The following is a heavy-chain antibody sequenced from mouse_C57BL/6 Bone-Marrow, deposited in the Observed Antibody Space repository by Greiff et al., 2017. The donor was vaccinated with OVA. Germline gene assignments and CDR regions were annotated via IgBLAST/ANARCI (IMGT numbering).Heavy chain of an antibody. Sequence: VQLKESGGDLVKPGGSLKLSCAASGFTFSSYGMSWVRQTPDKRLEWVATISSGGSYTYYPDSVKGRFTISRDNAKNTLYLQMSSLKSEDTAMYYCARHGGGRGTLVTVSA. CDR3: ARHG. V-gene: IGHV5-6*01. CDR1: GFTFSSYG. J-gene: IGHJ3*01. CDR2: ISSGGSYT.